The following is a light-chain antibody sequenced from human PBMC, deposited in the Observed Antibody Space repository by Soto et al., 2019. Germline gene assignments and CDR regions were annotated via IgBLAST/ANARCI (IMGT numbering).Light chain of an antibody. CDR3: LAWDSRIVV. V-gene: IGLV3-1*01. CDR2: QDR. Sequence: SYELTQPPSVSVSPGQTASITCSGDKLGDKYACWYQQKPGQSPVLVIYQDRKRPSGIPERFSGSKSGNTATLTISGTQAMDEADYYCLAWDSRIVVFGGGTKLTVL. J-gene: IGLJ2*01. CDR1: KLGDKY.